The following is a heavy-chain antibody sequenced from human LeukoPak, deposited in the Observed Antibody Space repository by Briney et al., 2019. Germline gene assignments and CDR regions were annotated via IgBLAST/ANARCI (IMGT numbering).Heavy chain of an antibody. Sequence: SETLSLTCTVSGGSLSTYYWGWIRQPPGKGLEWIGSIYYSGSTYYNPSLKSRVTISVDTSKNQFSLKLSSVTAADTAVYYCARHDFHPDIVVVPAAAPLDYWGQGTLDTVSS. CDR3: ARHDFHPDIVVVPAAAPLDY. V-gene: IGHV4-39*01. CDR2: IYYSGST. CDR1: GGSLSTYY. D-gene: IGHD2-2*01. J-gene: IGHJ4*02.